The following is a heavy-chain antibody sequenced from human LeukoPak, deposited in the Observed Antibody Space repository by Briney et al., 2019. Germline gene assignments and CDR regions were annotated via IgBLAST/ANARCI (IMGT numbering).Heavy chain of an antibody. CDR2: IGSSGGSA. J-gene: IGHJ4*02. V-gene: IGHV3-23*01. D-gene: IGHD6-13*01. CDR1: GFTFSSFA. Sequence: PGGSLRLSCAASGFTFSSFAMSWVRGAPGKGLEWVSAIGSSGGSAYYADSVKGRFTISRDNSKNTLYLQMNSLRAEDTAIYYCAKDLRGSNWYPFDYWGQGTLVTVSS. CDR3: AKDLRGSNWYPFDY.